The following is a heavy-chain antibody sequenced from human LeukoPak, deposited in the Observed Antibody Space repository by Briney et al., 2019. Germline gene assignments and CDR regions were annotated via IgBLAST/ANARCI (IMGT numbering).Heavy chain of an antibody. D-gene: IGHD4-11*01. J-gene: IGHJ4*02. CDR1: DFSFTTYA. CDR3: ATLSKYVFDY. V-gene: IGHV3-23*01. CDR2: ITGGDPTT. Sequence: GGSLRLSCAASDFSFTTYAMSWVRQAPGKGLEWVSSITGGDPTTYYADSVKGRFTISRDNSKNTLYLQVNSLRAEDTAVYYCATLSKYVFDYWGQGTLVTVSS.